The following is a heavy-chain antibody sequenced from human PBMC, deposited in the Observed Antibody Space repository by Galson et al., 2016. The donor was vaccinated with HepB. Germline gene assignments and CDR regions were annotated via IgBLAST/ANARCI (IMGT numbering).Heavy chain of an antibody. J-gene: IGHJ6*02. CDR3: AREQTTVTTNFGMSV. D-gene: IGHD4-11*01. CDR2: ISYNGYNK. CDR1: GFSFRNFD. Sequence: SLRLSCAASGFSFRNFDMHRVRQAPGKGLQWVAVISYNGYNKFYADSVKGRFTISRDDSKNTVHLQMDSLRVEDTAVYYCAREQTTVTTNFGMSVWGQGTTVTVSS. V-gene: IGHV3-30-3*01.